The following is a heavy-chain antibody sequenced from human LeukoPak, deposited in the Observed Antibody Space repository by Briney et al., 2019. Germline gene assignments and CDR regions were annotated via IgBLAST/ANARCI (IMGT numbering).Heavy chain of an antibody. CDR2: INHSGST. J-gene: IGHJ4*02. CDR3: ARDGNGGYFDY. D-gene: IGHD1-1*01. Sequence: PSETLSLTCAVYGGSFSGYYWSWIRQPPGKGLEWIGEINHSGSTNYNPSLKSRVTISVDTSKNQFSLKLTSVTAADTAVYYCARDGNGGYFDYWGQGTLVTVSS. V-gene: IGHV4-34*01. CDR1: GGSFSGYY.